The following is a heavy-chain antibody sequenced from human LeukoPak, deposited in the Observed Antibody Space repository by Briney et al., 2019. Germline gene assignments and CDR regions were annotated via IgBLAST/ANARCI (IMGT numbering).Heavy chain of an antibody. J-gene: IGHJ5*02. CDR1: GFTFSITY. CDR2: IYSGGNT. CDR3: ARVEIQWFDP. Sequence: GGSLRLSCAASGFTFSITYMAWVRQAPGKGLEWVGVIYSGGNTYYADSVEGRFTIARDNSKKTLSLQMNNLRVDDTAVYYCARVEIQWFDPWGQGTLVTVAS. V-gene: IGHV3-66*01. D-gene: IGHD1-1*01.